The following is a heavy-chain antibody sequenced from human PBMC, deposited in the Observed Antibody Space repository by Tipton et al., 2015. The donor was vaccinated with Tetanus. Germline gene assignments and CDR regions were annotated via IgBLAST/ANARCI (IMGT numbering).Heavy chain of an antibody. J-gene: IGHJ1*01. V-gene: IGHV3-30*03. Sequence: RSLRLSCAASGFTFSHYSMNWVRQAPGKGLEWVAVISSTGGATIEADSVRRRFTISRDNSKNTLFLQMNSLRPEDSAVYYCAMTSKDGRTYLQYWGQGTPVTVSS. CDR2: ISSTGGAT. CDR1: GFTFSHYS. CDR3: AMTSKDGRTYLQY.